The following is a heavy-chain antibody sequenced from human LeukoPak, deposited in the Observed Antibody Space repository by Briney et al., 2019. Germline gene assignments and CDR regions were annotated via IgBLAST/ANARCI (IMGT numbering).Heavy chain of an antibody. Sequence: SETLSLTCTVSGGSISSYYWSWIRQPPGKGLEWIGYIYYSGSTNYSPSLKSRVTISVDTSKNQFSLKLSSVTAADTAVYYCARGLDYGDYGGFGYWGQGTLVTVSS. D-gene: IGHD4-17*01. J-gene: IGHJ4*02. CDR3: ARGLDYGDYGGFGY. V-gene: IGHV4-59*01. CDR1: GGSISSYY. CDR2: IYYSGST.